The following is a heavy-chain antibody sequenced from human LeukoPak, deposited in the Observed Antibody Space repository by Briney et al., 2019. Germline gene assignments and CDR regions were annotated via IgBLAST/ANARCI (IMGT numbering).Heavy chain of an antibody. CDR1: GFTFSSYG. V-gene: IGHV3-30*02. D-gene: IGHD5-18*01. CDR2: IRYDGSNK. CDR3: AKDWPPAMVALRDY. Sequence: GGSLRLSCAASGFTFSSYGMHWVRQAPGKGLEWVAFIRYDGSNKYYADSVKGRFTISRDNSKNTLYLQMNSLRAEDTAVYYCAKDWPPAMVALRDYWGQGTLVTVSS. J-gene: IGHJ4*02.